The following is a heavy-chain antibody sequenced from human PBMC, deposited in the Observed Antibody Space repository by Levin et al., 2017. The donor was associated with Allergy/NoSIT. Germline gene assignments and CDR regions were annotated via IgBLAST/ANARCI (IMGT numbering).Heavy chain of an antibody. D-gene: IGHD5-12*01. Sequence: GESLKISCAASGFTFSSYAMHWVRQAPGKGLEWVAVISYDGSNKYYADSVKGRFTISRDNSKNTLYLQMNSLRAEDTAVYYCARDTSGYDFIYWGQGTLVTVSS. V-gene: IGHV3-30-3*01. CDR2: ISYDGSNK. CDR1: GFTFSSYA. J-gene: IGHJ4*02. CDR3: ARDTSGYDFIY.